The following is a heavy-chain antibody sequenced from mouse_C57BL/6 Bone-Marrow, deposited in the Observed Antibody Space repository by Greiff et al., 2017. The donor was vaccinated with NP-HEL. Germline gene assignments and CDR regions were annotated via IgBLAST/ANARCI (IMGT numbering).Heavy chain of an antibody. D-gene: IGHD2-3*01. CDR2: ILPGSGST. J-gene: IGHJ2*01. CDR3: ARGSMRIYDSYYVYYFDY. CDR1: GYTFTGYW. Sequence: QVQLQQSGAELMKPGASVKLSCKATGYTFTGYWIEWVKQRPGHGLEWIGEILPGSGSTNYNEKFKGKATFTADTSSNTAYMQLSSLTTEDSAISYCARGSMRIYDSYYVYYFDYWGQGTTLTVSS. V-gene: IGHV1-9*01.